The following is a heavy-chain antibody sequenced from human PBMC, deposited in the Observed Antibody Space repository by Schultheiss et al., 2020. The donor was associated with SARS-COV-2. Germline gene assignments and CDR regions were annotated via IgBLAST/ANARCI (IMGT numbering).Heavy chain of an antibody. J-gene: IGHJ4*02. CDR1: GGSISSSSYY. CDR2: IYYSGST. CDR3: ARGPKLIGYSSGWKGFGFDY. Sequence: SETLSLTCTVSGGSISSSSYYWGWIRQPPGKGLEWIGSIYYSGSTYYNPSLKSRVTISVDTSKNQFSLKLSSVTAADTAVYYCARGPKLIGYSSGWKGFGFDYWGQGTLVTVSS. D-gene: IGHD6-19*01. V-gene: IGHV4-39*07.